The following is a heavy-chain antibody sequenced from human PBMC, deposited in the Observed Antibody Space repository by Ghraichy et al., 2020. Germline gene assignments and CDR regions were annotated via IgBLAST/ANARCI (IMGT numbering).Heavy chain of an antibody. D-gene: IGHD3-22*01. CDR1: GGSISSSSYY. V-gene: IGHV4-39*07. CDR3: ACPPDYYDSSGYYISDGP. Sequence: SETLYLTCTVSGGSISSSSYYWGWIRQPPGKGLEWIGSIYYSGSTYYNPSLKSRVTISVDTSKNQFSLKLSSVTAADTAVYYCACPPDYYDSSGYYISDGPWGQGTLVTVSS. J-gene: IGHJ5*02. CDR2: IYYSGST.